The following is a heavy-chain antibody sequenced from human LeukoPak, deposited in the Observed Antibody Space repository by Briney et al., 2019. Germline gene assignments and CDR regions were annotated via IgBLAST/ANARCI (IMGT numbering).Heavy chain of an antibody. CDR1: GASINSSGYY. D-gene: IGHD4-23*01. CDR3: VRGMRSGGNSPWDS. CDR2: IFYNGST. J-gene: IGHJ4*02. Sequence: PSETLSLTCTVSGASINSSGYYWSWIRQHPVKGLEWIGYIFYNGSTYYNPSVKSRVTISGDTSKNRFSLNLRSVTAADTAMYYCVRGMRSGGNSPWDSWGQGTLVTVSS. V-gene: IGHV4-31*03.